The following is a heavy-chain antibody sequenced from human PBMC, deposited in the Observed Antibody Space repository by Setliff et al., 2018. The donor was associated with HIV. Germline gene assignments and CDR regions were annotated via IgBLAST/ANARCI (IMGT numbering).Heavy chain of an antibody. Sequence: GGSLRLSCAASGFTFSDHYMSWIRQAPGKGLQWVSDISSSGSTIYYADSVKGRFTIARDNAKNSLYLQMNSLRAEDTAVYYCARDHIAAAVFDYWGQGTLVTGSS. CDR1: GFTFSDHY. V-gene: IGHV3-11*04. CDR2: ISSSGSTI. CDR3: ARDHIAAAVFDY. J-gene: IGHJ4*02. D-gene: IGHD6-13*01.